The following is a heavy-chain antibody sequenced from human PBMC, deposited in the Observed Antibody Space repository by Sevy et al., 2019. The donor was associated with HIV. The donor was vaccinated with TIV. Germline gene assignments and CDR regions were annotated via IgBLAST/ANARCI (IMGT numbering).Heavy chain of an antibody. D-gene: IGHD2-21*02. CDR1: GFIVNSNY. CDR2: TYSGGRT. CDR3: ARVLGRDSGYGMDV. J-gene: IGHJ6*02. V-gene: IGHV3-53*01. Sequence: QLGGSLRLSCAASGFIVNSNYMSWVRQAPGKGLEWVSVTYSGGRTYTADSVKGRFTISRDNSKNTLYLQMNSLRAEDTAVYYCARVLGRDSGYGMDVWGQGTTVTVSS.